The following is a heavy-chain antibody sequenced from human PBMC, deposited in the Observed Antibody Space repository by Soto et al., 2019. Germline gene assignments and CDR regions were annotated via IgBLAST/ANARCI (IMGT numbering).Heavy chain of an antibody. Sequence: PVGSLRLSCAASGCTFSSYSMNCVRHSPGKWLEWVSSISSSSSYIYYADSVKGRFTISRDNAKNSLYLQMNSLRAEDTAVYYCARDTRNSAYEPQHYWGQATLVTVSS. CDR3: ARDTRNSAYEPQHY. CDR2: ISSSSSYI. J-gene: IGHJ4*02. CDR1: GCTFSSYS. V-gene: IGHV3-21*01. D-gene: IGHD5-12*01.